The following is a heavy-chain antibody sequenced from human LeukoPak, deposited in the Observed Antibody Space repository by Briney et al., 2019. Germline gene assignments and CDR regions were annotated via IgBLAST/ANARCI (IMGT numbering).Heavy chain of an antibody. CDR3: AKSVLLQRPKFDY. D-gene: IGHD3-10*01. CDR1: AFTFSSYA. CDR2: ISGSGDST. V-gene: IGHV3-23*01. Sequence: GGSLRLSCADSAFTFSSYAMSWVRQAPGKGLEWVSAISGSGDSTYYADSVKGRFTISRDNSKNTLYLQMNSLRAEDTAVYYCAKSVLLQRPKFDYWGQGTLVTVSS. J-gene: IGHJ4*02.